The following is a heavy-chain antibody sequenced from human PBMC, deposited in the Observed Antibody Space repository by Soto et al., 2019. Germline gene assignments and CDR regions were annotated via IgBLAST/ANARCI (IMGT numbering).Heavy chain of an antibody. CDR2: IYYSGST. CDR1: GGSISSGGYY. D-gene: IGHD1-26*01. CDR3: ARWVGATSFDY. Sequence: QVQLQESGPGLVKPSQTLSLTCTVSGGSISSGGYYWRWIRQHPGKGLEWIGYIYYSGSTYYNPALKSRVTISVDTSKNQFSLKLSSVTAADTAVYYCARWVGATSFDYWGQGTLVTVSS. J-gene: IGHJ4*02. V-gene: IGHV4-31*03.